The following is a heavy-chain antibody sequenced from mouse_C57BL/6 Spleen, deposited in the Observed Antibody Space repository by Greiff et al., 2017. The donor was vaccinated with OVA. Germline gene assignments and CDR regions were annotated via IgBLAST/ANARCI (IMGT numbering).Heavy chain of an antibody. CDR2: INPNNGGT. J-gene: IGHJ2*01. V-gene: IGHV1-22*01. Sequence: VHVKQSGPELVKPGASVKMSCKASGYTFTDYNMHWVKQSHGKSLEWIGYINPNNGGTSYNQKFKGKATLTVNKSSSTAYMERRSLTSEDSAVYYCARYYGSSYGYWGQGTTLTVSS. CDR1: GYTFTDYN. D-gene: IGHD1-1*01. CDR3: ARYYGSSYGY.